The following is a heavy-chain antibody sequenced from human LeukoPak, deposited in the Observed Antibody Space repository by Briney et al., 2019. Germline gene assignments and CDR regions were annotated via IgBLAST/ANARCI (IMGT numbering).Heavy chain of an antibody. J-gene: IGHJ6*03. D-gene: IGHD5/OR15-5a*01. CDR3: MSAFYMDV. V-gene: IGHV1-24*01. CDR1: GYTLTELS. Sequence: ASAKVSCKVSGYTLTELSINWVRQPPGEGLEWMGGFHPEGGETIHAQKFQGRVTMTADTSTDTAYMELSSLTSDDTAVYYCMSAFYMDVWGEGTTVTVSS. CDR2: FHPEGGET.